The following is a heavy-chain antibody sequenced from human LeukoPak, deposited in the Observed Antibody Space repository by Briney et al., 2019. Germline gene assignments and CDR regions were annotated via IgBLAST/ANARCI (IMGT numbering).Heavy chain of an antibody. J-gene: IGHJ4*02. Sequence: GGSLRLSCAASGFTVSSNYMSWVRQAPGKGLEWVSVIYSGGNTYYADSVKGRFTISRDNSKNTVYLQMNSLRVEDTAVYYCAGSSGSYLFFDYWGQGTLVTVSS. D-gene: IGHD3-10*01. CDR3: AGSSGSYLFFDY. CDR2: IYSGGNT. CDR1: GFTVSSNY. V-gene: IGHV3-66*01.